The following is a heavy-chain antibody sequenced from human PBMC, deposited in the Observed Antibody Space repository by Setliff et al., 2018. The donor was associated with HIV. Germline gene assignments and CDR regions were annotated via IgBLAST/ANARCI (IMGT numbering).Heavy chain of an antibody. CDR1: GYSISSGYY. Sequence: SETLSLTCTVSGYSISSGYYWGWIRQPPGKGLERIGNIYHSGSTYYNPSLKSRVTISVDTSKTQFSLKLTSVTAADTAVYYFARFSTSSGGTFDYWGQGTLVTVSS. J-gene: IGHJ4*02. CDR2: IYHSGST. CDR3: ARFSTSSGGTFDY. V-gene: IGHV4-38-2*02. D-gene: IGHD6-6*01.